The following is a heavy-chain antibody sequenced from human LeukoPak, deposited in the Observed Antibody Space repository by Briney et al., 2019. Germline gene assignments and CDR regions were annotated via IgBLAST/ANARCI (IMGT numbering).Heavy chain of an antibody. CDR1: GFTFSSYA. V-gene: IGHV3-23*01. CDR2: ISGSGGST. CDR3: ARELNPLRYSSGWYFDY. J-gene: IGHJ4*02. Sequence: GGSLRLSCAASGFTFSSYAMSWVRQAPGKGLEWVSAISGSGGSTYYADSVKGRFTISRDNSKNTLYLQMNSLRAEDTAVYYCARELNPLRYSSGWYFDYWGQGTLVTVSS. D-gene: IGHD6-19*01.